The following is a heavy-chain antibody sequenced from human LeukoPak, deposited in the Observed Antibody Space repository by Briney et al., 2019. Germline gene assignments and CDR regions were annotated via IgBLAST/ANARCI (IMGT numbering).Heavy chain of an antibody. D-gene: IGHD3/OR15-3a*01. J-gene: IGHJ4*02. Sequence: KPSETLSLTCTVSGGSISSYYWSWIRQPPGKGLEWIGYIYYCGSTNYHPPLKSRITISVDTTKNQFSLKLSSVTAADTAVYYCARSHSVWTSFDYWGQGTLVTVSS. V-gene: IGHV4-59*12. CDR2: IYYCGST. CDR3: ARSHSVWTSFDY. CDR1: GGSISSYY.